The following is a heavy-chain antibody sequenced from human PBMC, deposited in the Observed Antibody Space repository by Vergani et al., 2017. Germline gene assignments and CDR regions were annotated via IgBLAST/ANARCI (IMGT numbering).Heavy chain of an antibody. CDR3: ARDSPGDEEYY. J-gene: IGHJ4*02. CDR2: IYSGGST. Sequence: EVQLVESGGGLVQPGGSLPLSCAPSRFTVSSNYMGWVRQAPGKGLEWVSVIYSGGSTYYADSVKGRFTISRDNSKNTLYLQMNSLRAEDTAVYYCARDSPGDEEYYWGQGTLVTVSS. CDR1: RFTVSSNY. V-gene: IGHV3-66*01. D-gene: IGHD4-17*01.